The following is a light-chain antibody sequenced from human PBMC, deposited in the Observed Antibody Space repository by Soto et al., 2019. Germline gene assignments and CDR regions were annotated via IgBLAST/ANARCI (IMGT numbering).Light chain of an antibody. CDR2: DAS. V-gene: IGKV3-20*01. CDR1: QSVRTY. Sequence: EIVLTQSPVTLSLSPGERATLSCRASQSVRTYLAWYQVKPGQAPRLLIYDASRRASGVPARFSGSGSGTDFTLTISSLEPEDSAMYHCQQYGSSLTTFGQGTRLEIK. CDR3: QQYGSSLTT. J-gene: IGKJ5*01.